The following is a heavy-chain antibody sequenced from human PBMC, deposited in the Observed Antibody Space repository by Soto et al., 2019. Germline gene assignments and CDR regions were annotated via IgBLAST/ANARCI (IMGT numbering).Heavy chain of an antibody. D-gene: IGHD3-22*01. CDR3: TRDGFYDRGDIWVGESAVDI. J-gene: IGHJ3*02. V-gene: IGHV1-18*01. Sequence: QVHLVQSGPEVKMPGASVKVSCRGSGYTFSNYGLTWVRQAPGQGFEWMGWISLNNGDTNYAQQLQGRLTVTTDTSTSTAYMELRSLRSDDTAVHYCTRDGFYDRGDIWVGESAVDIWGQGTMGTVFS. CDR1: GYTFSNYG. CDR2: ISLNNGDT.